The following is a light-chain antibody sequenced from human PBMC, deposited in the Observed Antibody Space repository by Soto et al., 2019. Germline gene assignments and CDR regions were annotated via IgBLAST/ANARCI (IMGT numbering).Light chain of an antibody. CDR2: DAS. CDR1: QDISNY. V-gene: IGKV1-33*01. Sequence: DIQMTQSPSSLSASVGDRVTITCQASQDISNYLNWYQQKPGKAPKLLIYDASNLATGVPSRFSGSGSGKDFTFTISSLQPEDIATYYCQQYDNLPITFGQGTRLEIK. J-gene: IGKJ5*01. CDR3: QQYDNLPIT.